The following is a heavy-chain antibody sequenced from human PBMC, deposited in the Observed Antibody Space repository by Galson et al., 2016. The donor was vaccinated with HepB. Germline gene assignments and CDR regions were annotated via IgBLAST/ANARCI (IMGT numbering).Heavy chain of an antibody. D-gene: IGHD3-22*01. CDR2: FDGSGSST. Sequence: SLRLSCAASGFKFSRHGMSWVRQAPGKGLEWVSGFDGSGSSTYHADSVKGRFTISRDNSKNTLYLQMNSLRVEDTAVYYCAKGDSSDYYKIFDYWGQGTLVTVSS. J-gene: IGHJ4*02. CDR3: AKGDSSDYYKIFDY. CDR1: GFKFSRHG. V-gene: IGHV3-23*01.